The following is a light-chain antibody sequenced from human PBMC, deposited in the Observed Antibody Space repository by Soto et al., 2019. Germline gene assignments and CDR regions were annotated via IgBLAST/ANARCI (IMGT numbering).Light chain of an antibody. V-gene: IGLV3-25*02. J-gene: IGLJ1*01. CDR2: KDS. CDR1: ALPKQY. Sequence: ELTQRPWVSVSPGQTARITCSGDALPKQYAYWYQQKPGQAPVLVVYKDSERPSGIPERFSGSSSGTTVTLTISGVQAEDEADYYCQSADSSGTYYVFGTGTKVTVL. CDR3: QSADSSGTYYV.